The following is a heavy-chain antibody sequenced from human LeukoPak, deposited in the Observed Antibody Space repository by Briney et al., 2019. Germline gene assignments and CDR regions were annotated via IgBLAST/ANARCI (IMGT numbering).Heavy chain of an antibody. V-gene: IGHV1-2*02. Sequence: ASVKVSCKASGYTFTGYYMHWVRQAPGQGLEWMGWINPNSGATNYAQKFQGRVTMTRDTSISTAYMELSRLRSDDTAVYYCARDIFPYCGGDCYVDYWGQGTLVTVSS. CDR3: ARDIFPYCGGDCYVDY. D-gene: IGHD2-21*02. CDR2: INPNSGAT. J-gene: IGHJ4*02. CDR1: GYTFTGYY.